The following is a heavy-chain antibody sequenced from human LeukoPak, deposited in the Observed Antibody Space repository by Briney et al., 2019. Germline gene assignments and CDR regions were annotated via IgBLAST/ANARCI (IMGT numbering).Heavy chain of an antibody. CDR1: GGSISSYY. V-gene: IGHV4-59*08. D-gene: IGHD1-26*01. CDR3: ARRAGRHNWFDP. J-gene: IGHJ5*02. CDR2: IYYSGST. Sequence: PSETLPLTCTVSGGSISSYYWSWIRQPPGKGLEWIGYIYYSGSTNYNPSLKSRVTISVDTSKNQFFLKLSSVTAADTAVYYCARRAGRHNWFDPWGQGTLVTVSS.